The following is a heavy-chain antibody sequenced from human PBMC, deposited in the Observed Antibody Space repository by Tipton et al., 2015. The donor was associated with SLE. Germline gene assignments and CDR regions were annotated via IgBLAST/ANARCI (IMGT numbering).Heavy chain of an antibody. J-gene: IGHJ4*02. D-gene: IGHD4-17*01. CDR3: ARVGAYGSRRGYYFDS. Sequence: TLSLTCAVSDYFINSRHWWGWVRQPPGKGLEWIGYMSHSGETYYNPSLESRVTMSVDTSKNQLSLTLHFVTAADTAVYYCARVGAYGSRRGYYFDSWGQGTLVTVSS. CDR1: DYFINSRHW. V-gene: IGHV4-28*03. CDR2: MSHSGET.